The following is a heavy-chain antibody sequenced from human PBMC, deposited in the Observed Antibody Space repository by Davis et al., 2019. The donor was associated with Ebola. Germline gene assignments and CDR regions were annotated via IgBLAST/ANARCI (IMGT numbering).Heavy chain of an antibody. Sequence: AALVKVSCKASGYTFNSHGISWVRQAPGQGLEWMAWISAYNGHTNYAQKFQGRLTLTTDTSTSTVYMELRSLTSDDTAEYYYARGRNGGWDFDYWGQGTLVTVSP. CDR3: ARGRNGGWDFDY. CDR2: ISAYNGHT. V-gene: IGHV1-18*01. J-gene: IGHJ4*02. CDR1: GYTFNSHG. D-gene: IGHD6-19*01.